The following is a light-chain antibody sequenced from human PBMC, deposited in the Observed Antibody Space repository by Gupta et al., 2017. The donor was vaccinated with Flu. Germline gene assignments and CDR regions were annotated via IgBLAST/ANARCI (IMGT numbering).Light chain of an antibody. CDR2: GAS. CDR1: QSVSSSY. CDR3: QQYGSSPWT. J-gene: IGKJ1*01. V-gene: IGKV3-20*01. Sequence: EIVLTQSPGTLSLSPGERATLSCRASQSVSSSYLAWYQQKPGQAPRLLIYGASSRATGIPDRCSGSGSGTDFTLTISRLEPEDLAVYYCQQYGSSPWTFGQGTKVEIK.